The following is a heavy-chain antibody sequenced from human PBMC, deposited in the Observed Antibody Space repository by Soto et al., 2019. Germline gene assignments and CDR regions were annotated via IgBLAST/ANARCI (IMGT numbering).Heavy chain of an antibody. CDR1: GFSFSTYA. V-gene: IGHV3-23*01. CDR3: AKWTDTVIEAALAGGAYDI. CDR2: ISASGATT. J-gene: IGHJ3*02. Sequence: EVQLLESGGKLVQPGGSLRLSCAASGFSFSTYALTWVRQAPGKGLEWVSGISASGATTYYADSVKGRFTISRDNSKNTVFLQMTSLRAEDTALYYCAKWTDTVIEAALAGGAYDIWGQGTMVTVSS. D-gene: IGHD2-15*01.